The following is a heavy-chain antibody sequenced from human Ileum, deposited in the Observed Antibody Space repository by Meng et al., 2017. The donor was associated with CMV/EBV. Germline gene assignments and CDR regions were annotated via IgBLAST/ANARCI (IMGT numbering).Heavy chain of an antibody. V-gene: IGHV6-1*01. CDR1: GDSVSGNSAD. D-gene: IGHD3-3*01. CDR2: TYYRSKWFY. CDR3: VRVRGQSERLYYGIDV. J-gene: IGHJ6*02. Sequence: LRLSCAVSGDSVSGNSADWNWIRQSPSRGLEWLGRTYYRSKWFYDYAVSLKSRITIKPDTSKNQFSLQLNSVTPEDTAVYYCVRVRGQSERLYYGIDVWGQGTTVTVSS.